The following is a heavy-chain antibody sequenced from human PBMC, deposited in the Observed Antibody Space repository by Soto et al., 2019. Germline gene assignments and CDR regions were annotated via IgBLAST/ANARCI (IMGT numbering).Heavy chain of an antibody. CDR2: ISWNSGSI. V-gene: IGHV3-9*01. D-gene: IGHD6-13*01. CDR1: EFAFDDYA. CDR3: AKDLKIAAAGHYYYYGMDV. J-gene: IGHJ6*02. Sequence: PGGSLRLSCAASEFAFDDYAMHWVRQAPGKGLEWVSGISWNSGSIGYADSVKGRFTISRDNAKNSLYLQMNSLRAEDTALYYCAKDLKIAAAGHYYYYGMDVWGQGPRSPSP.